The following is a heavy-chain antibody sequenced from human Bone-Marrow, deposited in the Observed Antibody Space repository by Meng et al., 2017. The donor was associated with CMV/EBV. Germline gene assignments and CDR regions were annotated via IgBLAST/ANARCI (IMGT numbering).Heavy chain of an antibody. D-gene: IGHD3-22*01. CDR2: IKQDGSEK. CDR1: GFTFSSYW. V-gene: IGHV3-7*01. Sequence: GESLKISCAASGFTFSSYWMSWVRQAPGKGLEWVANIKQDGSEKYYVDSVKGRFTISRDNAKNSLYLQMNSLRAEDTAVYYCARDKIGSGYYPNRFDPWGQGTLVTVSS. J-gene: IGHJ5*02. CDR3: ARDKIGSGYYPNRFDP.